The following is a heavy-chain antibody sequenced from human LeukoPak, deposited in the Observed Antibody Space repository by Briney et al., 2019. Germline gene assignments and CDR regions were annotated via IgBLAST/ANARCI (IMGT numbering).Heavy chain of an antibody. V-gene: IGHV4-30-2*01. CDR1: GXSISSDGYY. CDR3: ARGPTTVVTPDWFDP. D-gene: IGHD4-23*01. Sequence: SQTLSLTCTVSGXSISSDGYYWSWIRQHPGKGLEWIGYIYHSGSTYYNPSLKSRVTISVDRSKNQFSLKLSSVTAADTAVYYCARGPTTVVTPDWFDPWGQGILVTVSS. J-gene: IGHJ5*02. CDR2: IYHSGST.